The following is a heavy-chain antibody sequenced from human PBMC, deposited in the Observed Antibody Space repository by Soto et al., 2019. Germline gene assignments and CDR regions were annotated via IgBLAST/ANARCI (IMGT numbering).Heavy chain of an antibody. V-gene: IGHV3-48*02. CDR1: GFSFSTFG. CDR2: ISSSSSAI. J-gene: IGHJ4*02. Sequence: GGSLRLSCAASGFSFSTFGMIWVRQAPGRGLKWLSYISSSSSAIYYADSVKGRFTISRENARNSLYLQMNGLRDEDTAVYYCARERCYSSGCYFDYWGQGTLVTVSS. D-gene: IGHD6-19*01. CDR3: ARERCYSSGCYFDY.